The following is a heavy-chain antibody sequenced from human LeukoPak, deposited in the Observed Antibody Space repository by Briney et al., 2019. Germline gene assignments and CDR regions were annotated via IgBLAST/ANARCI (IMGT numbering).Heavy chain of an antibody. D-gene: IGHD3-22*01. CDR3: ARGGYYYDSSGYLGY. Sequence: SCAASGFTFSSYSMNWVRQAPGKGLEWVSSISSSSSYIYYADSVKGRFTISRDNAKNSLYLQMNSLRAEDTAVYYCARGGYYYDSSGYLGYWGQGTLVTVSS. CDR1: GFTFSSYS. V-gene: IGHV3-21*01. CDR2: ISSSSSYI. J-gene: IGHJ4*02.